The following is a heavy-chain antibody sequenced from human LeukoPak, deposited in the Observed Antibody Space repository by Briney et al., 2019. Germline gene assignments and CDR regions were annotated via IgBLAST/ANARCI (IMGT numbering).Heavy chain of an antibody. V-gene: IGHV1-24*01. CDR3: ATGGNLGYCSSTSCPMLNY. Sequence: ASVKVSCKVSGYTLTELSMHWVRQAPGKGLEWMGGFDPEDGETIYAQKFQGRVTMTEDTSTDTAYMELSSLRSEDTAVYYCATGGNLGYCSSTSCPMLNYWGQGTLVTVSS. D-gene: IGHD2-2*01. J-gene: IGHJ4*02. CDR2: FDPEDGET. CDR1: GYTLTELS.